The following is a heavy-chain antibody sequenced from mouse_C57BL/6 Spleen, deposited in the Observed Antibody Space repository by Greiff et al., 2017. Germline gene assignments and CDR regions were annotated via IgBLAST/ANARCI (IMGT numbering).Heavy chain of an antibody. D-gene: IGHD4-1*01. Sequence: EVQLQQSGTVLARPGASVKMSCKTSGYTFTSYWMHWVKQRPGQGLEWIGAIYPGNSDTSYNQKFKGKAKLTAVTSASTAYMELSSLTNEDSAVYYCTRTLWDWDAMDYWGQGTSVTVSS. CDR1: GYTFTSYW. CDR3: TRTLWDWDAMDY. V-gene: IGHV1-5*01. CDR2: IYPGNSDT. J-gene: IGHJ4*01.